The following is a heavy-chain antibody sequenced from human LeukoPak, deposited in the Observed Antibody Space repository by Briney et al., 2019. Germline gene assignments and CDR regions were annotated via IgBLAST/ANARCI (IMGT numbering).Heavy chain of an antibody. D-gene: IGHD3-10*01. CDR3: ARDYGSGSTIDY. V-gene: IGHV5-10-1*01. CDR1: GYRFNSYW. J-gene: IGHJ4*02. CDR2: VDPRDSYT. Sequence: GESLEISFKGSGYRFNSYWISWVRQMQGKGLEWMGRVDPRDSYTNYSPSFQGHVTISVDNSISTAYLQWSSLKASDTAMYYCARDYGSGSTIDYWGQGTLVTVSS.